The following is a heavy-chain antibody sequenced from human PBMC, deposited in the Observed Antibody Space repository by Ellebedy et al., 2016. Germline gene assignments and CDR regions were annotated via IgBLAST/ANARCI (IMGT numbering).Heavy chain of an antibody. Sequence: GGSLRLSXAASGFTFSSYGMHWVRQAPGKGLEWVAVISYDGSNKYYADSVKGRFTISRDNSKNTLYLQMNSLRAEDTAVYYCARSESFAKGEQQLIDYWGQGTLVTVSS. CDR1: GFTFSSYG. CDR3: ARSESFAKGEQQLIDY. CDR2: ISYDGSNK. J-gene: IGHJ4*02. V-gene: IGHV3-30*03. D-gene: IGHD6-13*01.